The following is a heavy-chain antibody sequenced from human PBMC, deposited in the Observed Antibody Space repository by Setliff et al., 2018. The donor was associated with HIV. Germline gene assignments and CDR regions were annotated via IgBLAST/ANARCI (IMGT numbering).Heavy chain of an antibody. J-gene: IGHJ3*02. D-gene: IGHD3-10*01. CDR2: IIPIFGMA. CDR1: GDIFNNNA. Sequence: SVKVSCKASGDIFNNNAINWVRQAPGQGLEWMGRIIPIFGMANYARKFQGRVTITADKSTSTAYLELSSLTYDDTAIYYCARAEFLGPESDFDIWGQGTTVTVSS. V-gene: IGHV1-69*04. CDR3: ARAEFLGPESDFDI.